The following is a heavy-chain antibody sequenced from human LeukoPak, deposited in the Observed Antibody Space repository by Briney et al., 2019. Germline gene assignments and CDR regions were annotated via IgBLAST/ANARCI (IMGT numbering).Heavy chain of an antibody. CDR2: IYYSGST. CDR3: ARGIHTGLLTGYYFDY. CDR1: GGSISNYY. V-gene: IGHV4-59*01. J-gene: IGHJ4*02. D-gene: IGHD3-9*01. Sequence: SETLSLTCTVSGGSISNYYWSWIRQPPGKGLEWIGYIYYSGSTNYNPSLKSRVTISVDTSKKQFSLKLSSVTAADTAVYYCARGIHTGLLTGYYFDYWGQGTLVTVSS.